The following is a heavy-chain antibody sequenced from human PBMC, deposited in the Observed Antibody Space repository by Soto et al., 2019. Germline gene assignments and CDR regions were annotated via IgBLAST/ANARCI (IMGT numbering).Heavy chain of an antibody. V-gene: IGHV4-30-2*01. CDR3: AGGYCSGGSCYSGWFDP. D-gene: IGHD2-15*01. CDR1: GGSISSGGYS. Sequence: SETLSLTCAGSGGSISSGGYSWSWIRQPPGKGLEWIGYIYHSGSTYYNPSLKSRVTISVDRSKNQFSLKLSSVTAADTAVYYCAGGYCSGGSCYSGWFDPWGQGTLVTVSS. J-gene: IGHJ5*02. CDR2: IYHSGST.